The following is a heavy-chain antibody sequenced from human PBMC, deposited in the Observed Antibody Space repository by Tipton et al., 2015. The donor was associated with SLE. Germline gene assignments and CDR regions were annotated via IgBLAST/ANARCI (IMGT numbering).Heavy chain of an antibody. Sequence: LRLSCTVSGASIGSSAFSWGWIRQPPGKGLEWIARLSYSGSTYYNPSLRSRVTIPGDTSKNHFSLRLTSVTAADPSVYYCATSVSTPYFFAFWGQGTLVTVSS. D-gene: IGHD5/OR15-5a*01. CDR2: LSYSGST. J-gene: IGHJ4*02. V-gene: IGHV4-39*02. CDR1: GASIGSSAFS. CDR3: ATSVSTPYFFAF.